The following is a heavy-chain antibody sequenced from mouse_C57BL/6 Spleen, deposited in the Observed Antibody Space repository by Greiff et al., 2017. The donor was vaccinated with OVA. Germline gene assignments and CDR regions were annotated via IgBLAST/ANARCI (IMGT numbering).Heavy chain of an antibody. J-gene: IGHJ4*01. V-gene: IGHV1-69*01. CDR3: AKLTGTLMDY. CDR2: IDPYDSYT. Sequence: QVQLQQPGAELVMPGASVKLSCKASGYTFTSYWMHWVKQRPGQGLEWIGEIDPYDSYTNYNQKFKGKSTLTVDKSSSTAYMQLSSLTSEDSAVYYCAKLTGTLMDYWGQGTSVTVSS. D-gene: IGHD4-1*01. CDR1: GYTFTSYW.